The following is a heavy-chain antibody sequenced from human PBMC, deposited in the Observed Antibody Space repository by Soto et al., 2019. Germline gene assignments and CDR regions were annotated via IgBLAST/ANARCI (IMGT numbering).Heavy chain of an antibody. CDR1: GFTFSSYA. J-gene: IGHJ4*02. CDR2: ISYDGSNK. CDR3: ARGIRMVRGPSCY. V-gene: IGHV3-30-3*01. D-gene: IGHD3-10*01. Sequence: QVQLVESGGGVVQPGRSLRLSCAASGFTFSSYAMHWVRQAPGKGLEWVAVISYDGSNKYYADSVKGRFTISRDNSKNTLYLQMNSLRAEDTAVYYCARGIRMVRGPSCYWGQGTLVTVSS.